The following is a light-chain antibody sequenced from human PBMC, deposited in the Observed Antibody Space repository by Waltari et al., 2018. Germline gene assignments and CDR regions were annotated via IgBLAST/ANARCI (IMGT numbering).Light chain of an antibody. CDR3: QQDYSYPHT. J-gene: IGKJ2*01. Sequence: EIVLTQSPPTLSLSPGYRATLSCRASASVSSYLAWYQQKPGQAPRLLFYDTSNRATGIPARFTGSGYGTDFTLTISSLEPEDSAVYYCQQDYSYPHTFGQGTKLEI. V-gene: IGKV3-11*01. CDR2: DTS. CDR1: ASVSSY.